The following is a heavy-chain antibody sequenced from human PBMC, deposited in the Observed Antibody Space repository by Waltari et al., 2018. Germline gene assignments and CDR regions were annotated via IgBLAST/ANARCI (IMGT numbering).Heavy chain of an antibody. D-gene: IGHD5-12*01. CDR1: GFTFSGSA. V-gene: IGHV3-73*02. Sequence: EVQLVESGGGLVQPGGSLKLSCAASGFTFSGSAMHWVRQASGKGLEWVGRIRSKANSYATAYGASVKGRFTISRDDSKNTAYLQMNSLKTEDTAVYYCTRRGIVATGYFDYWGQGTLVTVSS. CDR2: IRSKANSYAT. CDR3: TRRGIVATGYFDY. J-gene: IGHJ4*02.